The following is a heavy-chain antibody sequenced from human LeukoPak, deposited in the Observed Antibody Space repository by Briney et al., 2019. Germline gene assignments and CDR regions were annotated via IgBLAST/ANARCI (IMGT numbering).Heavy chain of an antibody. D-gene: IGHD2-15*01. CDR1: GGSISSYY. Sequence: SETLSLTCTVSGGSISSYYWSWIRQPPGKGLEWIGYTYYSGSTNYNPSLKSRVTISVDTSKNQFSLKLSSVTAADTAVYYCARQGSDYYYYGMDVWGQGTTVTVSS. CDR3: ARQGSDYYYYGMDV. J-gene: IGHJ6*02. CDR2: TYYSGST. V-gene: IGHV4-59*08.